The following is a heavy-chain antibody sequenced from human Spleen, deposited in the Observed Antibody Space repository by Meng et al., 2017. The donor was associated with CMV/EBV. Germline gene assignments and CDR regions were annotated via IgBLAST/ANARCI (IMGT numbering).Heavy chain of an antibody. D-gene: IGHD3-22*01. CDR3: ARDRGYYDSSCYYYGDAFDI. Sequence: SETLSLTCTVSGDSISNSNYYWGWIRQPPGKGLELIGSIYYSGSTYYNPSLKSRVTISEDTSKNQFSLQLSSVPAADTAVYYCARDRGYYDSSCYYYGDAFDIWGQGTMVTVSS. J-gene: IGHJ3*02. V-gene: IGHV4-39*07. CDR1: GDSISNSNYY. CDR2: IYYSGST.